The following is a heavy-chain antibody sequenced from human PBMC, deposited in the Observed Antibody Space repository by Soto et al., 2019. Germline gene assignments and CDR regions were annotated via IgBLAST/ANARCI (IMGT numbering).Heavy chain of an antibody. Sequence: PXXSLRLSCAASGFTFSSYAMHWVRQAPGKGLEWVSAISGSGGSTFYADSVRGRFTMSRDNSKKTVYLQMKSLRAEDTAVYHCAKGSRDYGDYYFDYWGQGTLVT. CDR1: GFTFSSYA. J-gene: IGHJ4*02. V-gene: IGHV3-23*01. D-gene: IGHD4-17*01. CDR3: AKGSRDYGDYYFDY. CDR2: ISGSGGST.